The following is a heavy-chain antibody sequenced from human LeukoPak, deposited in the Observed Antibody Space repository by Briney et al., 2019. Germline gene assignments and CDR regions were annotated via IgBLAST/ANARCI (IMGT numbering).Heavy chain of an antibody. CDR2: ISPSGGST. V-gene: IGHV1-46*01. CDR3: AREGNQNIVVVVAATGGFDY. CDR1: GYTFTSYY. D-gene: IGHD2-15*01. Sequence: GASVKVSCKASGYTFTSYYMHWVRQAPGQGLEWMGIISPSGGSTSYAQKFQGRVTMTRDTSTSTVYMELSSLRSEDTAVYYCAREGNQNIVVVVAATGGFDYWGQGTLVTVSS. J-gene: IGHJ4*02.